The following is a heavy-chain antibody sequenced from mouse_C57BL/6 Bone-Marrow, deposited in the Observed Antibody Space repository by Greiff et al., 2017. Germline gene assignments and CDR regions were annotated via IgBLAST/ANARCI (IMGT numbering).Heavy chain of an antibody. CDR2: IDPSDSYT. J-gene: IGHJ2*01. CDR3: ARGKGYGNYGFDY. V-gene: IGHV1-59*01. Sequence: QVQLKQPGAELVRPGTSVKLSCKASGYTFTSYWMHWVKQRPGQGLEWIGVIDPSDSYTNYNQKFKGKATLTVDTSSSTAYMQLSSLTSEDSAVYYGARGKGYGNYGFDYWCQGTTLTVSS. D-gene: IGHD2-10*02. CDR1: GYTFTSYW.